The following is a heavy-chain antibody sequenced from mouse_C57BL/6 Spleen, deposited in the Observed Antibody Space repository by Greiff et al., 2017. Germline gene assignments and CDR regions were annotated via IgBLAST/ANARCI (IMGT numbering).Heavy chain of an antibody. CDR1: GYTFTSYW. CDR3: ARKGYISGYEFAY. D-gene: IGHD3-2*02. V-gene: IGHV1-64*01. J-gene: IGHJ3*01. CDR2: IHPNSGST. Sequence: QVQLQQPGAELVKPGASVKLSCKASGYTFTSYWMHWVKQRPGQGLEWIGMIHPNSGSTNYNEKFKSKATLTVDKSSSTAYMQLSSLTSEDSAVYDCARKGYISGYEFAYWGKGTLVTVAA.